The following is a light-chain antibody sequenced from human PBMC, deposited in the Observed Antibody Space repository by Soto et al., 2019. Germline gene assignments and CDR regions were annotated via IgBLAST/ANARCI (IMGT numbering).Light chain of an antibody. Sequence: DIQMTQSPSSLSASVGDRVTITCRASQMINNYLSWFQQKPGEAPKLLIYAASSLQSGVPSRFSGSGSETDFTLTISSLLPEDFATYYCQHTYNSPWKFGQGTKVEIK. J-gene: IGKJ1*01. CDR3: QHTYNSPWK. CDR2: AAS. V-gene: IGKV1-39*01. CDR1: QMINNY.